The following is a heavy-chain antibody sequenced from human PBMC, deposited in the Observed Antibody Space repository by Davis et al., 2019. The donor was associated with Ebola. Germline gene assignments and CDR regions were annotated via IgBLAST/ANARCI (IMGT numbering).Heavy chain of an antibody. J-gene: IGHJ4*02. V-gene: IGHV3-7*03. Sequence: GGSLRLSCAASGFTFSSYAMSWVRQAPGKGLEWVANIKQEGSEKYYVDSVKGRFTISRDNAKNSLYLQMNSLRAEDTAVYYCAREMGIAVSWGQGTLVTVSS. CDR3: AREMGIAVS. CDR2: IKQEGSEK. CDR1: GFTFSSYA. D-gene: IGHD6-19*01.